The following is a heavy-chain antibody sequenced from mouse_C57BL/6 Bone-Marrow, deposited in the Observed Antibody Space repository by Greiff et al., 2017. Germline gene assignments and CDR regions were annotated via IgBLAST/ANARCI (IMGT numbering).Heavy chain of an antibody. CDR2: IRLKSDNYAT. J-gene: IGHJ4*01. CDR1: GFTFSNYW. V-gene: IGHV6-3*01. Sequence: EAKVEESGGGLVQPGGSMKLSCVASGFTFSNYWMNWVRQSPEKGLEWVAQIRLKSDNYATHYAESVKGRFTISRDESKSSVYRQMNNLRAEDTGIYYCTGNSRRWGQGTSVTVSS. CDR3: TGNSRR. D-gene: IGHD4-1*02.